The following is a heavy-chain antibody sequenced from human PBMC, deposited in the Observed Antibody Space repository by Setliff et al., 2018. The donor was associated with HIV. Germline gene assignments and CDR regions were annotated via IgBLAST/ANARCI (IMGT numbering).Heavy chain of an antibody. CDR1: GGSITSSTYY. CDR2: AHYTGNT. J-gene: IGHJ4*01. D-gene: IGHD3-3*01. Sequence: PSETLSLTCTVSGGSITSSTYYWGWIRQPPGKGLEWIGTAHYTGNTYHNPSLKSRVTISVEVSKNQISLKLTAVTAADSAVYFCAPGEGVASTYYHDWGQGTQVTVSS. CDR3: APGEGVASTYYHD. V-gene: IGHV4-39*01.